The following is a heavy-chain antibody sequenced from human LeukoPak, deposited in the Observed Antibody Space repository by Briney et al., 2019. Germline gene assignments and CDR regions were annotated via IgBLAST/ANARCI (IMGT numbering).Heavy chain of an antibody. CDR2: ISSSGSTI. CDR3: ARDLVTQGDGFDI. V-gene: IGHV3-11*04. CDR1: GFTFSDYY. Sequence: PGGSLRLSCAASGFTFSDYYMSWIRQAPGKGLEWVSYISSSGSTIYYADSVKGRFTISIDNSKNTLYLQMNSLRAEDTAVYYCARDLVTQGDGFDIWGQGTMVTVSS. D-gene: IGHD2-21*02. J-gene: IGHJ3*02.